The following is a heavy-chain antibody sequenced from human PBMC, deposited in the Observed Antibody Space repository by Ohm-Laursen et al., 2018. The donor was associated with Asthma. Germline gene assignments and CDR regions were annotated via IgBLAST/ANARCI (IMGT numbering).Heavy chain of an antibody. CDR2: IIPIFGTA. J-gene: IGHJ6*02. CDR3: ARDRYSGYDWDDYYGMDV. V-gene: IGHV1-69*13. Sequence: SVKVSCKASGGTFSSYAISWVRQAPGQGLEWMGGIIPIFGTANYAQKFQGRVTITADESTSTAYMELSSLRSEDTAVYYCARDRYSGYDWDDYYGMDVWGQGTTVTASS. D-gene: IGHD5-12*01. CDR1: GGTFSSYA.